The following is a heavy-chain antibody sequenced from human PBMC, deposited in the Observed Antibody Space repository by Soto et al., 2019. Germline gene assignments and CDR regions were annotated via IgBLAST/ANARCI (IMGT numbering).Heavy chain of an antibody. CDR1: GFTFSDYY. J-gene: IGHJ4*02. CDR2: ISSSDNII. Sequence: LRLSCAASGFTFSDYYMSWIRRAPGKGLEWVSYISSSDNIIYYADSVKGRFTISRDNAKNSLYLQMNSLRAEDTAVYYCARDLGYYDSSGYFDYWGQGSLVTVSS. V-gene: IGHV3-11*01. CDR3: ARDLGYYDSSGYFDY. D-gene: IGHD3-22*01.